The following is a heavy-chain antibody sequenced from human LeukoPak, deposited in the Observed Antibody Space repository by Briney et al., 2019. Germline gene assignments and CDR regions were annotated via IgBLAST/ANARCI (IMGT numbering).Heavy chain of an antibody. D-gene: IGHD3-10*01. V-gene: IGHV3-30*02. CDR2: IRYDGSNK. J-gene: IGHJ4*02. Sequence: PGGSLRLSCAASGFTFSSYGMHWVRQAPGKGLEWVAFIRYDGSNKYYADSVKGRFTISRDNSKNTLYLQMNNLRAEDTAVYYCARGAYGSGSYYPYYFDYWGQGTLVTVSS. CDR3: ARGAYGSGSYYPYYFDY. CDR1: GFTFSSYG.